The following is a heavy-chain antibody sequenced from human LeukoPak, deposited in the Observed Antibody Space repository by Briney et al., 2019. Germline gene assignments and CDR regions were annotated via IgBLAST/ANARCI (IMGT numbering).Heavy chain of an antibody. CDR1: GGSVSSSNDY. V-gene: IGHV4-61*01. J-gene: IGHJ1*01. CDR2: IYYSGST. CDR3: ARSITSSWYGDFQH. Sequence: SETLSLTCTVSGGSVSSSNDYWGWIRQPPGKGLEWIGYIYYSGSTNYNPSLKSRVTISVDTSKNQFSLKLSSVTAADTAVYYCARSITSSWYGDFQHWGQGTLVTVSS. D-gene: IGHD6-13*01.